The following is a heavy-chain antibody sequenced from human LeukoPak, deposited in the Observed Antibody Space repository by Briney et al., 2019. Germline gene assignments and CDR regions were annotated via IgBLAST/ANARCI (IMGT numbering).Heavy chain of an antibody. J-gene: IGHJ4*02. CDR3: VSSGSYRGHIDY. CDR1: GGSISSYY. V-gene: IGHV4-59*06. D-gene: IGHD3-10*01. Sequence: SETLSLTCTDSGGSISSYYWSWIRQPPGKGLERIGYIYYSGSTYYNPSLKSRVTISVDTSKNQFSLKLSSVTAADTAVYYCVSSGSYRGHIDYLGQGTLVTVSS. CDR2: IYYSGST.